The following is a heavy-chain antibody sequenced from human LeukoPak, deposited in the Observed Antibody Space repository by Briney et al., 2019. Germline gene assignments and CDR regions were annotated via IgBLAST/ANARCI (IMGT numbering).Heavy chain of an antibody. V-gene: IGHV3-33*06. Sequence: GGSLRLSCVASGFSFSTCAIHWVRQAPVKGLEWVAIIWSDGTNEKYANSVKGRFTISRDNFENTVYLQMNSLRAEDTAVYYCAKGTETIYENWFDPWGQGTLVTVSS. CDR3: AKGTETIYENWFDP. CDR2: IWSDGTNE. CDR1: GFSFSTCA. J-gene: IGHJ5*02. D-gene: IGHD3-9*01.